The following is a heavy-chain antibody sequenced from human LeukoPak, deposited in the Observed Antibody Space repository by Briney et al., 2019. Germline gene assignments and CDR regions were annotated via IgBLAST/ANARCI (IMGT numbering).Heavy chain of an antibody. CDR2: INPNSGGT. CDR1: GYTFTGYH. J-gene: IGHJ3*02. D-gene: IGHD3-10*01. CDR3: ARTVNDAFDI. V-gene: IGHV1-2*02. Sequence: ASVKVSCKASGYTFTGYHMHWVRQAPGQGLEWMGWINPNSGGTNYAQEFQGRVTMTRDTSINTAYMELSRLRSDDTAVYYCARTVNDAFDIWGQGTMVTVSS.